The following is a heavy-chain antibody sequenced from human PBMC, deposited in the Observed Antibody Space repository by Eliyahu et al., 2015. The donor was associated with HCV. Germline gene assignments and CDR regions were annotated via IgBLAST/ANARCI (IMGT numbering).Heavy chain of an antibody. CDR2: ISSSSSYI. J-gene: IGHJ3*02. D-gene: IGHD3-22*01. Sequence: EVQLVESGGGLVKPGGSLRLSCXAXVFTFXXYXMNWVRQAPGKGLEWVSSISSSSSYIYYADSVKGRFTISRDNAKNSLYLQMNSLRAEDTAVYYCARGYYDTSGYWGDAFDIWGQGIMVTVSS. V-gene: IGHV3-21*01. CDR1: VFTFXXYX. CDR3: ARGYYDTSGYWGDAFDI.